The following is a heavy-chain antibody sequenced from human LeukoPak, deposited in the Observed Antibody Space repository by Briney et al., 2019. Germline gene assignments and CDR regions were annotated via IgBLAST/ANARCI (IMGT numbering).Heavy chain of an antibody. CDR2: ISDSGRST. Sequence: GSLRLSCAASGFTFSSYAMSWVRQAPGKGLEWVSGISDSGRSTVYADSVKGRFTISRDNSKNTLSLQMNILRAEDTAVYYCAKDRGSGSGSYTWGIFDCWGQGTLVTVSS. V-gene: IGHV3-23*01. D-gene: IGHD3-10*01. J-gene: IGHJ4*02. CDR1: GFTFSSYA. CDR3: AKDRGSGSGSYTWGIFDC.